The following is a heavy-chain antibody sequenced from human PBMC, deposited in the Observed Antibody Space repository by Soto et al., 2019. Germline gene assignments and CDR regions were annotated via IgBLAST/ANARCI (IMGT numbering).Heavy chain of an antibody. CDR2: INAGNGNT. D-gene: IGHD2-15*01. Sequence: ASVKVSCKASGYTFTSYAMHWVRQAPGQRLEWMGWINAGNGNTKYSQKFQGRVTITRDTSASTAYMELSSLRSEDTAVYYCARTCSGGSCYRPRDAFDIWGQGTMVTVS. CDR1: GYTFTSYA. J-gene: IGHJ3*02. V-gene: IGHV1-3*01. CDR3: ARTCSGGSCYRPRDAFDI.